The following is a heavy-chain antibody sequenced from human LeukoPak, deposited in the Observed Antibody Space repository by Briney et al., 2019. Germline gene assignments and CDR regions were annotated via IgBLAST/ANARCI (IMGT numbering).Heavy chain of an antibody. CDR1: GGFVSSGTYY. CDR3: ARAYDSSGYDGFDI. J-gene: IGHJ3*02. CDR2: IYYSGST. D-gene: IGHD3-22*01. Sequence: PSETLSLTCTVSGGFVSSGTYYWNRIRQPPGKGLEWIGYIYYSGSTNYNPPLKSRVTISVDTSKNQFSLKLSSVTAADTAVYYCARAYDSSGYDGFDIWGQGTMVTVSS. V-gene: IGHV4-61*01.